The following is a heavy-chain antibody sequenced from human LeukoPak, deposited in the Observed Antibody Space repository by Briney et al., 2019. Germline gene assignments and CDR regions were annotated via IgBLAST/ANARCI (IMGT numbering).Heavy chain of an antibody. V-gene: IGHV3-48*03. D-gene: IGHD2-2*01. CDR1: GFTFSSYE. J-gene: IGHJ4*02. CDR3: ARPGTGPAAFDY. Sequence: GGALRLSCAASGFTFSSYEMNWVRHAPGKGLEWVSYISSSGSTIYYADSVKGRFTISRDNAKNSLYLQMNSLRAEDTAVYYCARPGTGPAAFDYWGQGTLVTVSS. CDR2: ISSSGSTI.